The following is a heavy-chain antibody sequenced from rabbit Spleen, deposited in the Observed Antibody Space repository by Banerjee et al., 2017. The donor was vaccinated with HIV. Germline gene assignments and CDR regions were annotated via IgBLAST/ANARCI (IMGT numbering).Heavy chain of an antibody. V-gene: IGHV1S45*01. D-gene: IGHD1-1*01. Sequence: QEQLVESGGGLVQPGASLTLTCTASGFDLSSSYWMSWVRQAPGKGLEWIGYIYTGNSGSTYYASWAKGRFTISKTSSTTVTLQMTSLTAADTATYFCARSNNGYNDYFTLWGPGTLVTVS. CDR2: IYTGNSGST. CDR3: ARSNNGYNDYFTL. J-gene: IGHJ4*01. CDR1: GFDLSSSYW.